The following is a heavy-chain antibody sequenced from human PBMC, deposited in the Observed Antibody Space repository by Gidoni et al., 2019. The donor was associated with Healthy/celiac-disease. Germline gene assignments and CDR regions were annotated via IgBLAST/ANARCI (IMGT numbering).Heavy chain of an antibody. V-gene: IGHV4-4*07. CDR1: GGSISSYY. CDR2: IYTSGST. Sequence: QVQLQESGPGLVKPSETLSLPCTVSGGSISSYYWSWIRQPAGKGLEWIGRIYTSGSTNYNPSLKSRVTMSVDTSKNQFSLKLSSVTAADTAVYYCARDQSSSWYPLFDYWGQGTLVTVSS. J-gene: IGHJ4*02. D-gene: IGHD6-13*01. CDR3: ARDQSSSWYPLFDY.